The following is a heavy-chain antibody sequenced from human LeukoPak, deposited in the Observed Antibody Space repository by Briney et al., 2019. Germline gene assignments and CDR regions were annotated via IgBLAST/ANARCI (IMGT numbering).Heavy chain of an antibody. Sequence: PEASVKVSCKASGYTFTGYYMHWVRQAPGQGLEWMGWINPNSGGTNYAQKFQGWVTMTRDTSISTAYMELSRLRSEDTAVYYCARDERGAYDYVWGSYRYTPYWGQGTLVTVSS. J-gene: IGHJ4*02. CDR3: ARDERGAYDYVWGSYRYTPY. CDR1: GYTFTGYY. D-gene: IGHD3-16*02. CDR2: INPNSGGT. V-gene: IGHV1-2*04.